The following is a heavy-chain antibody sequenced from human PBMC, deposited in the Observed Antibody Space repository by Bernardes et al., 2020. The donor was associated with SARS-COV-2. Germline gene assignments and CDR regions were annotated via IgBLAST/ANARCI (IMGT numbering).Heavy chain of an antibody. CDR2: INHSGST. CDR3: ARGPPLYDSSGYFDY. Sequence: SETLSLTCAVYGGSFSGYYWSWIRQPPGKGLEWIGEINHSGSTNYNPSLKSRVTISVDTSKNQFSLKLSSVTAADTAVYYCARGPPLYDSSGYFDYWGQGTLVTVSS. D-gene: IGHD3-22*01. J-gene: IGHJ4*02. CDR1: GGSFSGYY. V-gene: IGHV4-34*01.